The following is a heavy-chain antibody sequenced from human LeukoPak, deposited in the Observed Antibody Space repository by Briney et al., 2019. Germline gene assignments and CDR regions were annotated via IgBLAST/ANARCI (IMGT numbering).Heavy chain of an antibody. D-gene: IGHD4-17*01. CDR2: ISSSGSTI. CDR1: GFTFSSYE. V-gene: IGHV3-48*03. Sequence: PGGSLRLSCAASGFTFSSYEMNWVRQAPGKGLEWVSYISSSGSTIYYADSVKGRFTISRDNAKNSLYLQMNSLRAEDTAVYYCAREDSLRFDYWGQGTLVTVSS. CDR3: AREDSLRFDY. J-gene: IGHJ4*02.